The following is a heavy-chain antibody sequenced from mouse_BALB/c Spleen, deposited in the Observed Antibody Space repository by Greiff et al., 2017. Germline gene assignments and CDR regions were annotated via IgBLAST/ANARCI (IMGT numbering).Heavy chain of an antibody. CDR3: ARFRYYGYDGLGDFYAMDY. V-gene: IGHV1S81*02. D-gene: IGHD2-2*01. CDR1: GYTFTSYW. CDR2: INPSNGRT. J-gene: IGHJ4*01. Sequence: QVQLQQPGAELVKPGASVKLSCKASGYTFTSYWMHWVKQRPGQGLEWIGEINPSNGRTNYNEKFKSKATLTVDKSSSTAYMQLSSLTSEDSAVYYCARFRYYGYDGLGDFYAMDYWGQGTSVTVSS.